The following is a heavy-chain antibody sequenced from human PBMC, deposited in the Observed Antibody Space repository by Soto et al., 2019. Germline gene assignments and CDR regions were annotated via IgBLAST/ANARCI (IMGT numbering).Heavy chain of an antibody. J-gene: IGHJ6*02. V-gene: IGHV1-58*01. CDR3: AAGGDTAMVTDARNATYYYYGMDV. Sequence: SVKVSCKASGFTFTSSAVQWVRQARGQRLEWIGWIVVGSGNTNYAQKFQERVTITRDMSTSTAYMELSSLRSEDTAVYYCAAGGDTAMVTDARNATYYYYGMDVWGQGTTVTVS. D-gene: IGHD5-18*01. CDR1: GFTFTSSA. CDR2: IVVGSGNT.